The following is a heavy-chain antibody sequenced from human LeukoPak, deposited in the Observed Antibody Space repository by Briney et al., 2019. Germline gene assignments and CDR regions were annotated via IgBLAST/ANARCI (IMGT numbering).Heavy chain of an antibody. V-gene: IGHV1-2*02. Sequence: ASVKASCKASGYTFTGYYMHWVRQAPGQGLEWMGWINPNSGGTNYAQKFQGRVTMTRDTSISTAYMELSRLRSDDTAVYYCARDCGGDCRTFDPWGQGTLVTVSS. D-gene: IGHD2-21*02. CDR3: ARDCGGDCRTFDP. J-gene: IGHJ5*02. CDR1: GYTFTGYY. CDR2: INPNSGGT.